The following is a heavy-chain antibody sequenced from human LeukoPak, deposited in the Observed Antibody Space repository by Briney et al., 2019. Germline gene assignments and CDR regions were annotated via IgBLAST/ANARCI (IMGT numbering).Heavy chain of an antibody. V-gene: IGHV3-72*01. J-gene: IGHJ4*02. D-gene: IGHD3-22*01. CDR2: TRNKANSYTT. Sequence: GSLRLSCAASGFTVSSNYMSWVRQAPGKGLEWVGRTRNKANSYTTEYAASVKGRFTISRDDSKNSLYLQMNSLKTEDTAVYYCARAYDSSGYYYFFDYWGQGTLVTVSS. CDR3: ARAYDSSGYYYFFDY. CDR1: GFTVSSNY.